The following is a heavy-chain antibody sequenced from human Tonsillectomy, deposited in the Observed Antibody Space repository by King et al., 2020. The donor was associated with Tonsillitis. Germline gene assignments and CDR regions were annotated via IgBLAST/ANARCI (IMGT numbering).Heavy chain of an antibody. D-gene: IGHD3-10*01. Sequence: VQLVESGGGLVQPGGSLRLSCSASGFTFSSYAMHWVRQAPGKGLEYVSAISSNGGSTYYADSVKGRFTISRDNSKNTLYLQMSSLRAEDTAVYYCVKGTSYYYGSGSYYKGFDYWGQGTLVTVSS. J-gene: IGHJ4*02. CDR1: GFTFSSYA. CDR3: VKGTSYYYGSGSYYKGFDY. CDR2: ISSNGGST. V-gene: IGHV3-64D*06.